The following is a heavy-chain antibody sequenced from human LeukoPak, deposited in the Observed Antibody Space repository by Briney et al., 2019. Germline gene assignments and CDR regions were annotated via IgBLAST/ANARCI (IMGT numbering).Heavy chain of an antibody. D-gene: IGHD3-10*01. Sequence: GESLKISCKGSGYSFTSYWISWVRQMPGRGLEWMGRIDPSDSYTNYSPSFQGHVTISADKSISTACLQWSSLKASDTAMYYCARHVRGPYGSGSPIFDYWGQGTLVTVSS. CDR2: IDPSDSYT. V-gene: IGHV5-10-1*01. CDR3: ARHVRGPYGSGSPIFDY. J-gene: IGHJ4*02. CDR1: GYSFTSYW.